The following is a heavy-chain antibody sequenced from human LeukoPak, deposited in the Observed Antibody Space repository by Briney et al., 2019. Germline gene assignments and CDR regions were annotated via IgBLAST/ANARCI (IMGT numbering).Heavy chain of an antibody. D-gene: IGHD5-18*01. CDR2: ISPGGGTT. CDR1: GFAFGSEA. J-gene: IGHJ4*02. V-gene: IGHV3-23*01. CDR3: AKGSQNTAMFDY. Sequence: GGSLRLSRAVSGFAFGSEAMSWVRQSPARGLEWVASISPGGGTTYYADYVKGRFTISRDNAKSSLYLQMNSLRAEDTALYYCAKGSQNTAMFDYWGQGTLVTVSS.